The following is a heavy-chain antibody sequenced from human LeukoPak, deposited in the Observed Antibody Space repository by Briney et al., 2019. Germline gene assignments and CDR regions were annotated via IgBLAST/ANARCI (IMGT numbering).Heavy chain of an antibody. Sequence: SETLSLTCTVSGGSISSGDYYWSWIRQPPGKGLEWIGYIYYSGSTYYNPSLKSRVTILVDTSKNQFSLKLSSVTAADTAVYYCARARTMVRGRFDPWGQGTLVTVSS. CDR3: ARARTMVRGRFDP. V-gene: IGHV4-30-4*01. CDR1: GGSISSGDYY. D-gene: IGHD3-10*01. J-gene: IGHJ5*02. CDR2: IYYSGST.